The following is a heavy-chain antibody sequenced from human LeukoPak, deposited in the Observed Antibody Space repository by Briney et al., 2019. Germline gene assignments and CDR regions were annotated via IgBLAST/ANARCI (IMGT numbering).Heavy chain of an antibody. J-gene: IGHJ4*02. CDR1: DGSISSSTFY. Sequence: PSETLSLTCTVSDGSISSSTFYWGWIRQPPGRGLEWIGSIKSGDTTYYNPSLKSRVTMSVDTSKNQVSLELNSVTAADTAVYYCARQRAWFGEWAFEYWGQGTLVTVSS. CDR3: ARQRAWFGEWAFEY. V-gene: IGHV4-39*01. D-gene: IGHD3-10*01. CDR2: IKSGDTT.